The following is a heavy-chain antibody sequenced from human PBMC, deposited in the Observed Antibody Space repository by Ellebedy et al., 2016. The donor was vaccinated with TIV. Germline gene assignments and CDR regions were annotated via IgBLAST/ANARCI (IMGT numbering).Heavy chain of an antibody. V-gene: IGHV3-30-3*01. Sequence: GESLKISCVASGFTLSDYAIHWVRQAPGKGLEWVTVMTYDGSNKYYRDSVQGRFTISRDTSKNTVYLQIDSLRFEDTAVYYCARDGGSAKTMDYWGQGTLVTVSS. CDR1: GFTLSDYA. D-gene: IGHD2-15*01. J-gene: IGHJ4*02. CDR2: MTYDGSNK. CDR3: ARDGGSAKTMDY.